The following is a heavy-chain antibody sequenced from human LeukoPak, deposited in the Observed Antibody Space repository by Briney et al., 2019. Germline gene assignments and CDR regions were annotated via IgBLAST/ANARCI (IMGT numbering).Heavy chain of an antibody. CDR2: MNPNSGNT. Sequence: ASVKVSCKASGYTFTSYDINWVRQATGQGLEWMGWMNPNSGNTGYAQKFQGRVTITRNTSISTAYMELSSLRSEDTAVYYCAREGCSSTSCPGAYYYYYMDVWGKGTTVTVSS. V-gene: IGHV1-8*03. CDR1: GYTFTSYD. CDR3: AREGCSSTSCPGAYYYYYMDV. D-gene: IGHD2-2*01. J-gene: IGHJ6*03.